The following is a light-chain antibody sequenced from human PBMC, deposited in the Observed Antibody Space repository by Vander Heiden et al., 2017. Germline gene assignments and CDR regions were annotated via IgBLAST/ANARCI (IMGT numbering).Light chain of an antibody. CDR1: QSISTY. J-gene: IGKJ2*01. CDR3: QQSSSTPQT. V-gene: IGKV1-39*01. Sequence: DIQMTQSPSSLSACVGDRVTITCRASQSISTYLNWYQQKPGKAPKLLIYAASSWQSGVPSRFSGSGSGTDFTLTISSLQPEDFATYYCQQSSSTPQTFGQGTKLDIK. CDR2: AAS.